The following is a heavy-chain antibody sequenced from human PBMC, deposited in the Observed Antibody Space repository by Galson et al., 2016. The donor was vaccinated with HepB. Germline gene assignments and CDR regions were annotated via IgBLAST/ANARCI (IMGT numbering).Heavy chain of an antibody. CDR1: GGSISSYY. D-gene: IGHD2-15*01. CDR2: IYYSGST. Sequence: ETLSLTCTVSGGSISSYYWSWIRQPPGKGLEWIGYIYYSGSTHYNPSLKSRVTISVDTSKNQFSLRLSSVSAADTAVYYGARAPCSGGSCYSYYQYYYGIDVWGQGATVTVSS. V-gene: IGHV4-59*06. J-gene: IGHJ6*02. CDR3: ARAPCSGGSCYSYYQYYYGIDV.